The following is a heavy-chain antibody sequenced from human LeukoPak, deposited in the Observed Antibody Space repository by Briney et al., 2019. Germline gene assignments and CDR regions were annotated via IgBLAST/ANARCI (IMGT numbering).Heavy chain of an antibody. V-gene: IGHV3-21*01. CDR2: ISSSSSYI. J-gene: IGHJ4*02. D-gene: IGHD1-26*01. Sequence: GGSLRLSCAASGFTFSSYSMNWVRQAPGKGLEWVSSISSSSSYIYYADSVKGRFTTSRDNAKNSLYLQMNSLRAEDTAVYYCARDLLVGASFDYWGQGTLVTVSS. CDR3: ARDLLVGASFDY. CDR1: GFTFSSYS.